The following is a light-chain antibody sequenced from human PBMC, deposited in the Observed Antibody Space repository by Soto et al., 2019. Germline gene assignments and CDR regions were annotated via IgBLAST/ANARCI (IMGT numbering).Light chain of an antibody. J-gene: IGKJ1*01. CDR1: QGISSY. CDR2: AAS. V-gene: IGKV1-8*01. CDR3: QQYYSYPQRT. Sequence: AIRMTQSPSSLSASTGDRVTITCRASQGISSYLAWYQQKPGKAPKLLIYAASTLQSGVPSRFSGSGSGTDFTLTISCLQSEDFATYYCQQYYSYPQRTFGQGTKVDIK.